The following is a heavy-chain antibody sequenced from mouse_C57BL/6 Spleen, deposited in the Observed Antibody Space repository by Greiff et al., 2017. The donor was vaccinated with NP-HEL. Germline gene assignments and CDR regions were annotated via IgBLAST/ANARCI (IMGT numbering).Heavy chain of an antibody. CDR3: VRQELKGFAY. Sequence: DVKLVESGGGLVQPKGSLKLSCAASGFSFNTYAMNWVRQAPGKGLEWVARIRSKSNNYATYYADSVKDRFTISRDDSESMLYLQMNNLKTEDTAMYYCVRQELKGFAYWGQGTLVTVSA. J-gene: IGHJ3*01. V-gene: IGHV10-1*01. CDR2: IRSKSNNYAT. D-gene: IGHD1-3*01. CDR1: GFSFNTYA.